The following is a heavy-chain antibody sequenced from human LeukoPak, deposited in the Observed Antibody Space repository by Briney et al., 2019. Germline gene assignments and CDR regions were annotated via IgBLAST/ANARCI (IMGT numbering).Heavy chain of an antibody. V-gene: IGHV4-4*09. CDR1: GGSISSYY. D-gene: IGHD3-10*01. CDR3: ARHGPRVGGSSYMDV. CDR2: IYTSGST. J-gene: IGHJ6*03. Sequence: PSETLSLTCTVSGGSISSYYWSWIRQPPGKGLEWIGYIYTSGSTNYNPSLKSRVTISVDTSKNQVSLKLSSVTAADTAVYYCARHGPRVGGSSYMDVWGKGTTVTVSS.